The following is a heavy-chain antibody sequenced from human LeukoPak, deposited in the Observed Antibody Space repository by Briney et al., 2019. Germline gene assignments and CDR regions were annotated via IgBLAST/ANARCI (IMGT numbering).Heavy chain of an antibody. CDR2: IKDDGSEK. Sequence: GGSLRLSCAASGFTFSSYWMSWVRQAPGKGPEWVANIKDDGSEKYYLDSVKGRFTISRDNAKNSLYLQMNSLRAEDTAVYSCARIKEYGFDIWGQGTMVTVSS. CDR3: ARIKEYGFDI. V-gene: IGHV3-7*01. CDR1: GFTFSSYW. D-gene: IGHD3-10*01. J-gene: IGHJ3*02.